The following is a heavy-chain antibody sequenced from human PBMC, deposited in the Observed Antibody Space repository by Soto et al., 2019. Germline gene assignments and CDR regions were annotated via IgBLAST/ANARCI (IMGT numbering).Heavy chain of an antibody. CDR3: AKGRGSGWAWYFDN. CDR2: ISDTGAST. V-gene: IGHV3-23*01. Sequence: AGSLRLSCACSGFTCKESAMKWVRQAPVKGLEWVASISDTGASTWYAESVRGRLSISRDNSKNTLYLQMNSLRGEDTAVYYCAKGRGSGWAWYFDNWGQGTLVTVSS. D-gene: IGHD6-19*01. CDR1: GFTCKESA. J-gene: IGHJ4*02.